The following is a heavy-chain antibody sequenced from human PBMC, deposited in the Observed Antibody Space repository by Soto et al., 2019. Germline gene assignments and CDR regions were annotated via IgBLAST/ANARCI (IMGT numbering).Heavy chain of an antibody. Sequence: PSETLSLTCTVSGGSVSSGSYYWSWIRQPPGKGLEWIGYIYYSGSTNYNPSLKSRVTISVDTSKNQFSLKLSSVTAADTAVYYCARWFPESYFDYWGQGTLVTVSS. CDR2: IYYSGST. CDR3: ARWFPESYFDY. V-gene: IGHV4-61*01. J-gene: IGHJ4*02. D-gene: IGHD3-10*01. CDR1: GGSVSSGSYY.